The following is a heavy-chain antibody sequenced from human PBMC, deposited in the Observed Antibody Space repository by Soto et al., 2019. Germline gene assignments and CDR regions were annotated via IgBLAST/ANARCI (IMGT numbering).Heavy chain of an antibody. CDR2: IYYSGST. CDR3: ARGSVEQQLVRIGWFDP. J-gene: IGHJ5*02. D-gene: IGHD6-13*01. CDR1: GGSISSGGYY. V-gene: IGHV4-31*03. Sequence: SEALSLSCTVSGGSISSGGYYWSWIRQHPGKGLEWIGYIYYSGSTYYNPSLKSRVTISVDTSKNQFSLKLSSVTAADTAVYYCARGSVEQQLVRIGWFDPWGQGTLVTVSS.